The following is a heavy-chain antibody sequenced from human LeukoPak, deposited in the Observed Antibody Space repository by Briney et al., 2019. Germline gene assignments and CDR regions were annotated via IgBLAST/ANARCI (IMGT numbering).Heavy chain of an antibody. D-gene: IGHD3-16*02. CDR1: GYTFTGYY. V-gene: IGHV1-2*02. Sequence: ASVKVSCKASGYTFTGYYMHWVRQAPGQGLEWMGWINPNSGGTNYAQKFQGRVTMTTDTSTSTAYMELRSLRSDDTAVYYCARGDYVWGSYRPPDYWGQGTLVTVSS. J-gene: IGHJ4*02. CDR3: ARGDYVWGSYRPPDY. CDR2: INPNSGGT.